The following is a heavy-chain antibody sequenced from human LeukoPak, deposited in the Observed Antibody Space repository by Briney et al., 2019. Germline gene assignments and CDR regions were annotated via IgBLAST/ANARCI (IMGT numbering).Heavy chain of an antibody. CDR1: GFPFRSYA. Sequence: PGRSLTLTCAASGFPFRSYAMHWVRQAPGRGLEWVAVISYDGSHEYYADSVTGRFSISRDNSKNTLFLQINSLKTEDTAVYFCARAGALLEHIEVVTLDCWGQGTLVTVSS. CDR2: ISYDGSHE. V-gene: IGHV3-30*04. J-gene: IGHJ4*02. D-gene: IGHD2-21*02. CDR3: ARAGALLEHIEVVTLDC.